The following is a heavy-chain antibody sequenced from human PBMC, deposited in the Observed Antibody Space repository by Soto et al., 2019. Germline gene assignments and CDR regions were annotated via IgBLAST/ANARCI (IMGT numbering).Heavy chain of an antibody. Sequence: SETLSLTCTVSGGSISSGDYYWSWIRQPPGKGLEWIGYIYYSGSTYYNPSLKSRVTISVDTSKNQFSLKLSSVTAADTAVYYCARTHYYDSSGYLDYWGQGTLVTVSS. D-gene: IGHD3-22*01. J-gene: IGHJ4*02. CDR1: GGSISSGDYY. V-gene: IGHV4-30-4*01. CDR3: ARTHYYDSSGYLDY. CDR2: IYYSGST.